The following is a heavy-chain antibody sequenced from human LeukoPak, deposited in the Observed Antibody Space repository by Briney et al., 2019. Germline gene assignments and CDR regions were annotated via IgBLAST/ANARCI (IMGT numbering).Heavy chain of an antibody. V-gene: IGHV3-23*01. Sequence: AGGSLRLSCAASGFTFSSYAMSWVRQAPGKGLEWVSAISGSGDSTYYADSVKGRFTISRDNSKNTLYLQMNSLRAEDTAVYYCAKDTLYYDFWSGYHDYWGQGTLVTVSS. CDR1: GFTFSSYA. D-gene: IGHD3-3*01. CDR2: ISGSGDST. J-gene: IGHJ4*02. CDR3: AKDTLYYDFWSGYHDY.